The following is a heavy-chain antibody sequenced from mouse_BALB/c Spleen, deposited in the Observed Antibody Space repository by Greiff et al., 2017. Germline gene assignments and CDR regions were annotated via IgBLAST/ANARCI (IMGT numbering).Heavy chain of an antibody. V-gene: IGHV5-4*02. D-gene: IGHD2-2*01. CDR2: ISDGGSYT. CDR1: GFTFSDYY. J-gene: IGHJ4*01. Sequence: EVKVEESGGGLVKPGGSLKLSCAASGFTFSDYYMYWVRQTPEKRLEWVATISDGGSYTYYPDSVKGRFTISRDNAKNNLYLQMSSLKSEDTAMYYCARKGPYGYDDYAMDYWGQGTSVTVSS. CDR3: ARKGPYGYDDYAMDY.